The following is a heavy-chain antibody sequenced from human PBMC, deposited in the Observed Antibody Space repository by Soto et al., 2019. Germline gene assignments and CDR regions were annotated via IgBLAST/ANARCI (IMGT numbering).Heavy chain of an antibody. CDR2: INHSGST. D-gene: IGHD3-3*01. J-gene: IGHJ5*02. Sequence: QVQLQQWGAGLLKPSETLSLTCAVYGGSFSGYYWSWIRQPPGKGLEWIGEINHSGSTNYNPSLKIRVTISVDTSKNQFSLKLSSVTAADTAVYYCASITIFGVVTTIDPWGQGTLVTVSS. CDR3: ASITIFGVVTTIDP. CDR1: GGSFSGYY. V-gene: IGHV4-34*01.